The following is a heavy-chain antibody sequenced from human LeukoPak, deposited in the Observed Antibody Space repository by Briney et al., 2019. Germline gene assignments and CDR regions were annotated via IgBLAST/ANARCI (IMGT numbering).Heavy chain of an antibody. CDR2: INPNSGGT. J-gene: IGHJ5*02. D-gene: IGHD2-21*01. CDR3: ARADRLHGGPYLIGP. CDR1: GYTFTGYY. V-gene: IGHV1-2*02. Sequence: ASVKVSCKASGYTFTGYYMHWVRQAPGQGLEWMGWINPNSGGTNYAQKFQGRVTMTRDTSITTVYMEVRWLTSDDTAIYYCARADRLHGGPYLIGPWGLGTLVTVSS.